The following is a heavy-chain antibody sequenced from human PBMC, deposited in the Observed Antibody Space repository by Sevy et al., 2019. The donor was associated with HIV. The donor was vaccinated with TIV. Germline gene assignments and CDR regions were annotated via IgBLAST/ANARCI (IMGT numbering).Heavy chain of an antibody. CDR1: GFPFSDAW. CDR3: TTDWGIGNTWVRAFDL. Sequence: GGSLRLSCAASGFPFSDAWMNWVRQVPGKGLEWVGLIKNENEGGTTDHAAPVKGRSIISRDDSKNTLYLQMSSLKTEDTAIYYCTTDWGIGNTWVRAFDLWGQGTMVTVSS. D-gene: IGHD1-7*01. CDR2: IKNENEGGTT. J-gene: IGHJ3*01. V-gene: IGHV3-15*01.